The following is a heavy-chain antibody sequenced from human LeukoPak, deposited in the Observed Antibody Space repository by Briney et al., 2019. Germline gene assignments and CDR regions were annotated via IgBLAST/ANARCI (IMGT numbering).Heavy chain of an antibody. V-gene: IGHV1-24*01. CDR1: GYTLTELS. J-gene: IGHJ3*02. D-gene: IGHD3-3*01. CDR3: ARLLGSPDFWSGDAFDI. CDR2: FDPEDGET. Sequence: ASVKVSCKVSGYTLTELSMHWVRQAPGKGLEWMGGFDPEDGETIYAQKFQGRVTMTEDTSTDTAYMELSSLRSEDTAVYYCARLLGSPDFWSGDAFDIWGQGTMVTVSS.